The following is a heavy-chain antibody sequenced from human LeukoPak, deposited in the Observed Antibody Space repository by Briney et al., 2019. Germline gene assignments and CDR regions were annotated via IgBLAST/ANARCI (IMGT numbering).Heavy chain of an antibody. Sequence: GGSLRLSCAVSGFTVSSNYMSWVRQAPGKGLEWVSVIYSGGSTYYADSVKGRFTISRDNSKNTLYLQMNSLRAEDTAVYYCATGYSSGSRYWGQGTLVTVSS. CDR1: GFTVSSNY. V-gene: IGHV3-53*01. D-gene: IGHD6-19*01. CDR3: ATGYSSGSRY. CDR2: IYSGGST. J-gene: IGHJ4*02.